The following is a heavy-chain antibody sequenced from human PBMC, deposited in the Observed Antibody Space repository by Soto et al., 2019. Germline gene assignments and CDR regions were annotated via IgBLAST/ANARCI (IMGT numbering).Heavy chain of an antibody. J-gene: IGHJ5*02. CDR2: IYYSGST. Sequence: PSETLSLTCTVSGGSISSGDYYWSWIRQPPGKGLEWIGYIYYSGSTYYNPSLKSRVTISVDTSKNQFSLNLSSVTAADTAVYYCARETLTGRSGWYNWFDPWGQGTLVTVSS. V-gene: IGHV4-30-4*01. CDR3: ARETLTGRSGWYNWFDP. D-gene: IGHD6-19*01. CDR1: GGSISSGDYY.